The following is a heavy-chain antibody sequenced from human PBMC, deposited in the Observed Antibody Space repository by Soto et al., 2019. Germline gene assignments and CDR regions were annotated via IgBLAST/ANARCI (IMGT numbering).Heavy chain of an antibody. J-gene: IGHJ4*02. D-gene: IGHD3-22*01. Sequence: HPGGSLRLSCAASGFTFSSYAMHWVRQAPGKGLEWVAVISYDGSNKYYADSVKGRFTISRDNSKNKLYLQMNSLRAEDTAVYYCARDPLYYYDSPGYWGQGTLVTVYS. CDR3: ARDPLYYYDSPGY. CDR1: GFTFSSYA. CDR2: ISYDGSNK. V-gene: IGHV3-30-3*01.